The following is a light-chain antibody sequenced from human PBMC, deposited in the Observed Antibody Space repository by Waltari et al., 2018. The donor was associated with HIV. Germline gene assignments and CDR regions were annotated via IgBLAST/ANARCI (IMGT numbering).Light chain of an antibody. CDR2: GAS. J-gene: IGKJ2*01. CDR3: LQYGSSSYT. CDR1: QSVSSNS. Sequence: EIVLTQSPGTLSLSPGERATLSCRASQSVSSNSLAWYQQKPGQAPRLLIYGASSRATGIPDRFSGSGSGTDFTLTISRLEPEDFAVYYCLQYGSSSYTFGQGTKLEIK. V-gene: IGKV3-20*01.